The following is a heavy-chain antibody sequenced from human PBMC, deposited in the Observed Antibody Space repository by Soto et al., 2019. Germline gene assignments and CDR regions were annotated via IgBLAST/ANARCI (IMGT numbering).Heavy chain of an antibody. J-gene: IGHJ4*02. D-gene: IGHD1-1*01. V-gene: IGHV4-4*07. CDR2: IYSSGSA. Sequence: VRLQESGPGLVEPSETLSLTCSVSGDSINNYYWSWIRQPAGKGLEWIGRIYSSGSANYNPSLKTRGTMSVDTSKNQVFLSVTSVTDADTAVYFCVRGGTRSADLPTYWGQGIQVIVSS. CDR3: VRGGTRSADLPTY. CDR1: GDSINNYY.